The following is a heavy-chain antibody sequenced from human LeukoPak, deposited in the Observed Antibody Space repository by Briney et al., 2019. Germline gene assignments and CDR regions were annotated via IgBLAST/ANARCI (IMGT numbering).Heavy chain of an antibody. CDR2: ISGSSRTI. V-gene: IGHV3-48*01. CDR3: ARLFWNGYYPISFDHYYGMDV. D-gene: IGHD3-3*01. Sequence: GGSLRLSCAASAFTLSNYSMAWVRQAPGKGPEWISYISGSSRTIYYADSVKGRFTISRDNAKNSLSVQMTTLRAEDTAVYYCARLFWNGYYPISFDHYYGMDVWGQGTTVTVSS. CDR1: AFTLSNYS. J-gene: IGHJ6*02.